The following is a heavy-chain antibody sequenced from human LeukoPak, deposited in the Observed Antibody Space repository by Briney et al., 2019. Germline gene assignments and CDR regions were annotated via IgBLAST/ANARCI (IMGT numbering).Heavy chain of an antibody. Sequence: SGGSLRLSCAASGFTFSSYGMHWVRQAPGKGLEWVAFIRYDGSNKYYADSVKGRFTISRDNAKNSLYLQMNSLRAEDTAVYYCARDLMGIAYRGAFYYWGQGTLVTVSS. CDR3: ARDLMGIAYRGAFYY. J-gene: IGHJ4*02. D-gene: IGHD6-13*01. V-gene: IGHV3-30*02. CDR2: IRYDGSNK. CDR1: GFTFSSYG.